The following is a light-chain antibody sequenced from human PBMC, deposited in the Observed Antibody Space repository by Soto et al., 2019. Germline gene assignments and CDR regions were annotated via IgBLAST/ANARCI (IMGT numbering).Light chain of an antibody. CDR1: SSNIGSNY. CDR3: AVWDDSLSGLV. Sequence: QSVVTQPPSASGTPGQRVTISCSGSSSNIGSNYVYWYQHLPGTAPKVLIYKNSHRPSGVPARLSGSKSDTSASLANSWLRYEDEAHYYCAVWDDSLSGLVFGGGTKVTVL. J-gene: IGLJ3*02. CDR2: KNS. V-gene: IGLV1-47*01.